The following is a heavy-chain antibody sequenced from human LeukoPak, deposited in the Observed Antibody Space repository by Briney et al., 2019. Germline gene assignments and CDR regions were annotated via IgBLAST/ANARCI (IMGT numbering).Heavy chain of an antibody. J-gene: IGHJ5*01. V-gene: IGHV3-74*03. CDR1: GFTFNTYW. D-gene: IGHD4-11*01. CDR3: AREKGSSNYDS. CDR2: INGDRSST. Sequence: GGSLRLSCAASGFTFNTYWIHWVRQVPGKGLVWVSRINGDRSSTAYADSVKGRFTISRDNAKNTLYLQMNSLKAEDTAVYYCAREKGSSNYDSWGQGTLVTVSS.